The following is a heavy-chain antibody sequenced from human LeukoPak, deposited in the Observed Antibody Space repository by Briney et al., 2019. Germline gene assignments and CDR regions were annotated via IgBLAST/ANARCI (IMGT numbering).Heavy chain of an antibody. V-gene: IGHV4-59*01. CDR3: ARDISAAGTLGAFDI. CDR1: GGSISSYY. D-gene: IGHD6-13*01. CDR2: IYYSGST. Sequence: PSETLSLTCTVSGGSISSYYWSWIRQPPGKGLEWVGYIYYSGSTNYNPSLKSRVTISVDTSKNQFSLKLSSVTAADTAVYYCARDISAAGTLGAFDIWGQGTVVTVSS. J-gene: IGHJ3*02.